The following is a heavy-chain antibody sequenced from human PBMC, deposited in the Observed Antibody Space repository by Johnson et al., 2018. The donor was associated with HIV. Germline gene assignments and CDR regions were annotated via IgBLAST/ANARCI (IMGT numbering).Heavy chain of an antibody. J-gene: IGHJ3*02. CDR3: ARVSLAYSYGYDAFDI. Sequence: MQLVESGGGLVQPGGSLRLSCEASGISVIKNYMSWVRQAPGKGLEWVSLIYSGDNTKYADSVKGRFIISRDNSKNTLFLQMNSLRPKDTAVYFCARVSLAYSYGYDAFDIWGRGTMVTVSS. V-gene: IGHV3-66*02. CDR2: IYSGDNT. D-gene: IGHD5-18*01. CDR1: GISVIKNY.